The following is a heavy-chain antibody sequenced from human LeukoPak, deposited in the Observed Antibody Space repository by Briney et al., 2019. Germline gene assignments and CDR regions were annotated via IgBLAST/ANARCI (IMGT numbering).Heavy chain of an antibody. CDR3: VKDSSSGSYFDY. V-gene: IGHV3-64D*06. Sequence: STYYADSVKGRFTISRDNSSNTLHLQMSSLRVEDTAVYYCVKDSSSGSYFDYWGQGTLVTVSS. CDR2: ST. J-gene: IGHJ4*02. D-gene: IGHD3-10*01.